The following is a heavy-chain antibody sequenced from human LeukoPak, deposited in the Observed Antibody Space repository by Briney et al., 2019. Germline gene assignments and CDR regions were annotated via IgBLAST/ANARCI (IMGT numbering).Heavy chain of an antibody. D-gene: IGHD3-10*01. CDR3: ARDKDRQYYYGSGSRNWFDP. V-gene: IGHV1-69*05. Sequence: SVKVSCKASGGTFSSYAISWVRQAPGQGLEWMGRIIPIFGTANYAQKFQGRVTITTDESTSTAYMELSSLRSDDTAVYYCARDKDRQYYYGSGSRNWFDPWGQGTLVTVSS. CDR2: IIPIFGTA. CDR1: GGTFSSYA. J-gene: IGHJ5*02.